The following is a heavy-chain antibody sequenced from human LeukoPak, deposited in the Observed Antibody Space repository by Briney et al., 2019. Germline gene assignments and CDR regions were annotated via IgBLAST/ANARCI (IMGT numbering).Heavy chain of an antibody. CDR2: INPKSGGT. J-gene: IGHJ3*02. CDR3: ARGPRITIFGVVMANDAFDI. D-gene: IGHD3-3*01. CDR1: GYTFTDYF. V-gene: IGHV1-2*02. Sequence: ASVKVSCKASGYTFTDYFMNWVRQAPGQGLEWMGWINPKSGGTVYAQKFQGRVTMTRDTSSSTAYMELSRLRFDNTVVYYCARGPRITIFGVVMANDAFDIWGQGTMVTVSS.